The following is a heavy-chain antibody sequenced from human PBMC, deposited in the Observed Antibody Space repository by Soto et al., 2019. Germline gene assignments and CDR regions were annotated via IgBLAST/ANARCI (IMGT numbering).Heavy chain of an antibody. V-gene: IGHV1-24*01. D-gene: IGHD3-22*01. J-gene: IGHJ3*02. Sequence: ASVKVSCKVSGYTLTELSMHWVRQAPGKGLEWMGGFDPEDGETIYAQKFQGRVTMTEDTSTDTAYMELSSLRSEDTAVYYCATAYPDSIGYYYKAFDIWGQGTMVTVSS. CDR3: ATAYPDSIGYYYKAFDI. CDR1: GYTLTELS. CDR2: FDPEDGET.